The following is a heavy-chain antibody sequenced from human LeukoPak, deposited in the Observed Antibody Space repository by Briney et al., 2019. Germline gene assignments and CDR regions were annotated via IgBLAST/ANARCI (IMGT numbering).Heavy chain of an antibody. CDR2: LNPNSGVT. D-gene: IGHD1-7*01. J-gene: IGHJ4*02. CDR1: GYTFTLYY. CDR3: AREDNWNYDY. Sequence: ASVKVSCKASGYTFTLYYMHWVRQAPGHGLEWMGWLNPNSGVTKYAQKFQGRVTMTRDTSISTAYMELSSLRSDDTAVYYCAREDNWNYDYWGQGTLVTVSS. V-gene: IGHV1-2*02.